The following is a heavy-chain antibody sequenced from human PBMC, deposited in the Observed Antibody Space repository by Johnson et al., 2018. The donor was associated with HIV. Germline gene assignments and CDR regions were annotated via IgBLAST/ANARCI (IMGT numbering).Heavy chain of an antibody. CDR1: GFSFSTYW. D-gene: IGHD1-26*01. Sequence: VQLVESGGRLVQPGGSLRLSCAASGFSFSTYWMHWVHRVPGKGLVWVSRIDTEGSGTTYADSVHGRFTISRDNAKNTVYLQMISLRAEDMAVYYCARSRWADDAFDGWGQGTMVTVSS. V-gene: IGHV3-74*02. CDR3: ARSRWADDAFDG. J-gene: IGHJ3*01. CDR2: IDTEGSGT.